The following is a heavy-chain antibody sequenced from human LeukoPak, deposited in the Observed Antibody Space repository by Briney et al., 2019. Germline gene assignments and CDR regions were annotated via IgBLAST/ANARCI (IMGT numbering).Heavy chain of an antibody. CDR1: GDSISTSSYY. V-gene: IGHV4-39*07. Sequence: SETLSLTCTVSGDSISTSSYYWGWIRQPPGKGLEWIGSVFFSGNTYYEPSLKSRVTISVATSTNQFSLNVRSVSAADTAVYYLGRDPSRSCAGGTCFSSWGQGTLV. CDR2: VFFSGNT. D-gene: IGHD2-8*02. J-gene: IGHJ4*02. CDR3: GRDPSRSCAGGTCFSS.